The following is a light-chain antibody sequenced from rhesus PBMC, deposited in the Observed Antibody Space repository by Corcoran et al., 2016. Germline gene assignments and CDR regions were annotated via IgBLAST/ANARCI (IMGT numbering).Light chain of an antibody. CDR3: LQHSNWPLT. CDR1: QSVSSN. V-gene: IGKV3-24*01. J-gene: IGKJ4*01. Sequence: EIVMTQSPATLSLSPGERATLSCRASQSVSSNLAWYRQKPGPAPRLLIYGAFSRATGIPDKFSGRGSGSDFTLTISSLEPEDCAVYYCLQHSNWPLTFGGGTKVELK. CDR2: GAF.